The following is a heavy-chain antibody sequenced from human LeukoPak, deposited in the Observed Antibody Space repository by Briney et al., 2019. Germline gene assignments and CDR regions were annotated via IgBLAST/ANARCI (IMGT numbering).Heavy chain of an antibody. CDR2: ISSSSSTI. V-gene: IGHV3-48*01. Sequence: GGSLRLSCAASGFTFSSHGMNWVRQAPGKGLEWVSYISSSSSTIYYADSVKGRFTSSRDNSKNTLYLQMNNLRAEDTAAYYCAKGSFWGQGTLVTVSS. CDR3: AKGSF. D-gene: IGHD3-10*01. J-gene: IGHJ4*02. CDR1: GFTFSSHG.